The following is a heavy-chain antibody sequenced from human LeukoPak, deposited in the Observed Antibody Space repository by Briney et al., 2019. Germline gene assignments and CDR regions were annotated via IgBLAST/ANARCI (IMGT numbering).Heavy chain of an antibody. D-gene: IGHD1-7*01. CDR2: ISAYNGNT. CDR3: ARVYRYNWNYRADY. V-gene: IGHV1-18*01. Sequence: ASVKVSCKASGYTFTSYGISWVRQAPGQGLELMGWISAYNGNTNYAQKLQGRVTMTTDTSTSTAYMELRSLRSDDTAVYYCARVYRYNWNYRADYWGQGTLVTVSS. CDR1: GYTFTSYG. J-gene: IGHJ4*02.